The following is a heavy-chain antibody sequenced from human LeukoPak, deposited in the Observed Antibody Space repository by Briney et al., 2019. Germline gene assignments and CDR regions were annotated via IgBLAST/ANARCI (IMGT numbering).Heavy chain of an antibody. Sequence: SETLSLTCTVSGGSISSYYWSWFRQPPGNGLEWIGYIYYSGSTNYNPSLKSRVTISVDTSKNQFSLKLSSVTAADTAVYYCARSHVYYYYMDVWGKGTTVTVSS. V-gene: IGHV4-59*01. CDR2: IYYSGST. CDR3: ARSHVYYYYMDV. CDR1: GGSISSYY. J-gene: IGHJ6*03.